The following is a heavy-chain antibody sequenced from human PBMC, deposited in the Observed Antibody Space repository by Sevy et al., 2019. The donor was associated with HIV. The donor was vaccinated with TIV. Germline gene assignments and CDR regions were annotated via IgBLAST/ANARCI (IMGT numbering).Heavy chain of an antibody. J-gene: IGHJ4*02. CDR1: GFXFSSYA. V-gene: IGHV3-30*18. CDR3: AKGRXGYSDXXSXXXXXX. CDR2: ISFDGSNK. D-gene: IGHD2-2*02. Sequence: GGSLRLSCVVSGFXFSSYAIHWVRQAPGKGLEWVALISFDGSNKYYADSVKGRFTISRDNSKSTLYLQMNSLRTEDTAVYYCAKGRXGYSDXXSXXXXXXXGQGTLVTVSS.